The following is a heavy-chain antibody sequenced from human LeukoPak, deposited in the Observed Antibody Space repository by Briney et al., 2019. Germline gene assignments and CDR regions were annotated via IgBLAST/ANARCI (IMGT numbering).Heavy chain of an antibody. CDR3: ARGAMYYYYGMDV. V-gene: IGHV1-69*04. D-gene: IGHD5-18*01. CDR1: GGTFSSYA. CDR2: IIPILGIA. Sequence: GASVKVSRKASGGTFSSYAISWVRQAPGQGLEWMGRIIPILGIANYAQKFQGRVTITADRSTSTAYMELSSLRSEDTAVYYCARGAMYYYYGMDVWGQGTTVTVSS. J-gene: IGHJ6*02.